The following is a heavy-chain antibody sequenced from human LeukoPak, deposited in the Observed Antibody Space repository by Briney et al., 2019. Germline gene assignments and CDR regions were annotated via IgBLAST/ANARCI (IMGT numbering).Heavy chain of an antibody. V-gene: IGHV2-5*01. Sequence: SGPTLVKPTQTLTLTCTFSGFSLSTSGVGVGWIRQPPGKALEWLALIYWNDDKRYSPSLKSRLTITKDTSKNQVVLTMTNMDPVDTATYYCAHRLQDLDYYDSTEHWFDPWGQGTLVTVSS. CDR3: AHRLQDLDYYDSTEHWFDP. J-gene: IGHJ5*02. CDR2: IYWNDDK. D-gene: IGHD3-22*01. CDR1: GFSLSTSGVG.